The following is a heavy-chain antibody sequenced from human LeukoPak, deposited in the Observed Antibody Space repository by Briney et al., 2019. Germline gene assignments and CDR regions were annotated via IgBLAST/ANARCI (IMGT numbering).Heavy chain of an antibody. CDR3: AKVAPNIIYVSPFDY. J-gene: IGHJ4*02. D-gene: IGHD3-16*01. V-gene: IGHV3-23*01. Sequence: PGGSLRLSCAASGFTFKNYGMSWVRQAPGKGLEWVSTISGGGSTYYADSVKGRFTISRDNSKNTLYLHMNSLRAEDTAVYYCAKVAPNIIYVSPFDYWGQGTPVTVSS. CDR2: ISGGGST. CDR1: GFTFKNYG.